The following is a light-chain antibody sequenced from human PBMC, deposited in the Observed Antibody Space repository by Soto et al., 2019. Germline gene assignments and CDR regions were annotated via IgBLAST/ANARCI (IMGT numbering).Light chain of an antibody. V-gene: IGKV4-1*01. CDR2: WAS. Sequence: DIVMTQSPDSLAVSLGERATINCKSSQSVFYSSNNKNYLAWYQQKPGQPPKLLIYWASTRESGVPDRFTGSGSGPDFPLTIISLQDEDVAVYYCQQYYSTPFTFGPGTKVDVK. J-gene: IGKJ3*01. CDR1: QSVFYSSNNKNY. CDR3: QQYYSTPFT.